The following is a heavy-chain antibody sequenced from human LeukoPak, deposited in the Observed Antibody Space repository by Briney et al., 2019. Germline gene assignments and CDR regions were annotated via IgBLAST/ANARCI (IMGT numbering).Heavy chain of an antibody. CDR1: GITFSDYY. Sequence: PGGSLRLSCAASGITFSDYYMSWIRQAPGKGLEWVSYISSSGSTIYYADSVKGRFTISRDNAKNSLYLQMNSLRAEDTAVYYCASRDSFSEVDYWGQGTLGTVSS. V-gene: IGHV3-11*01. D-gene: IGHD5-18*01. CDR2: ISSSGSTI. CDR3: ASRDSFSEVDY. J-gene: IGHJ4*02.